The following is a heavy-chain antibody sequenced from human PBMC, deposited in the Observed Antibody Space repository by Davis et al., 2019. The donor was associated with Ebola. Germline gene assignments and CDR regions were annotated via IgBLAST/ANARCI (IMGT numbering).Heavy chain of an antibody. CDR1: GFSFSNHW. D-gene: IGHD3-9*01. J-gene: IGHJ6*03. CDR2: INPGGTMT. CDR3: ARGGRWYDILTEASLMDV. Sequence: GESLKISCAASGFSFSNHWMHWIRQAPGKGLVWVSRINPGGTMTLYADSVEGRFTISRDNAKNSLYLQMNSLRDDDTAVYYCARGGRWYDILTEASLMDVWGTGTTVTVSS. V-gene: IGHV3-74*03.